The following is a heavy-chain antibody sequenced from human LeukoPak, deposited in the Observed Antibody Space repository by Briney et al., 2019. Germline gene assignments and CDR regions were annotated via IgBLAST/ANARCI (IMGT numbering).Heavy chain of an antibody. D-gene: IGHD2-21*02. J-gene: IGHJ5*02. CDR1: GFTFSSYA. Sequence: GGSLRLSCAASGFTFSSYAMSWVRQPPGKGLEWVSAISNGKTYYADSVRGRFTISRDDSKNTVYLQMNSLRDEDTALYYCVREAGYCASVCLKSNWFDPWGQGTLVTVSS. V-gene: IGHV3-23*01. CDR2: ISNGKT. CDR3: VREAGYCASVCLKSNWFDP.